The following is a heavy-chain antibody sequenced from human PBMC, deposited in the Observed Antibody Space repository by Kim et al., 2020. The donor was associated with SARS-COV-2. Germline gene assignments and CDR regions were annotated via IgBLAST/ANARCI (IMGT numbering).Heavy chain of an antibody. J-gene: IGHJ3*02. V-gene: IGHV3-15*01. D-gene: IGHD3-16*01. CDR3: ATVLSIFMIEGDDGIDI. Sequence: VKGRFTISRDDSKNTLYLQMNSLKTEDTAVYYCATVLSIFMIEGDDGIDIWGQGTMVTVSS.